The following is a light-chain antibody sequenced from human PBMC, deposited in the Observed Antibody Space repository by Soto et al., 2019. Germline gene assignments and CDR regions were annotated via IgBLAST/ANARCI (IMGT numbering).Light chain of an antibody. CDR3: QSYDSSPLVV. CDR1: SSNIGAGYD. J-gene: IGLJ2*01. Sequence: QAVVTQPPSVSVAPGQRVTISCTGSSSNIGAGYDVHWYQQLPGTAPKLLIYGNSNRPSGVPDRVSGSKSGTSASLASTGLQAEDEADYYCQSYDSSPLVVFGGGTQVTFL. V-gene: IGLV1-40*01. CDR2: GNS.